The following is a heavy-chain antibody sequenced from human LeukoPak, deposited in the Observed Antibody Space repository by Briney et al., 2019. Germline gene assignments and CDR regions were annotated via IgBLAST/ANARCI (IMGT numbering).Heavy chain of an antibody. Sequence: LGGSVRLSCAASGFTFSRYEMNWVRQAPGKGLEWVSYISRSGDTIYFADSVKGRFTISRDNAKNSLYLQMSSLRAEDTAVYYCARDYASDYWGQGTLVTASS. CDR1: GFTFSRYE. J-gene: IGHJ4*02. CDR2: ISRSGDTI. V-gene: IGHV3-48*03. D-gene: IGHD3-10*01. CDR3: ARDYASDY.